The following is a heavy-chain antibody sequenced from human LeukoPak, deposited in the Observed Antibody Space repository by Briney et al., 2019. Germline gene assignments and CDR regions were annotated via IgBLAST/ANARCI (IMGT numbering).Heavy chain of an antibody. CDR3: AKDGEAVADHFDY. J-gene: IGHJ4*02. D-gene: IGHD6-19*01. Sequence: PGGSLRLSCSASEITFNKYWMSWVRQAPGKGLEWVANIKQDGSEKYYVDSVEGRFTISRDNAKNSLYLQMNSLRAEDTALYYCAKDGEAVADHFDYWGQGTLVTVSS. V-gene: IGHV3-7*03. CDR1: EITFNKYW. CDR2: IKQDGSEK.